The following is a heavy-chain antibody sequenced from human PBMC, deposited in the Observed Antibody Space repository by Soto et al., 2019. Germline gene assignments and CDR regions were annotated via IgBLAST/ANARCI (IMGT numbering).Heavy chain of an antibody. D-gene: IGHD1-1*01. CDR3: AKGDTTIITDYYAMDV. CDR1: GFTFTSYA. V-gene: IGHV3-23*01. Sequence: GGSLRLSCAVSGFTFTSYAMAWVRQAPGKGLEWVSAISGRGGSEFYADSVKGRFTISRDNSKNTLYLQMNSLRAEDTALYYCAKGDTTIITDYYAMDVWGQGTKVTVSS. J-gene: IGHJ6*02. CDR2: ISGRGGSE.